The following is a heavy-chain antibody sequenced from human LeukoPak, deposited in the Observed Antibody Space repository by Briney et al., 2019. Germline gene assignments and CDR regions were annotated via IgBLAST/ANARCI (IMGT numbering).Heavy chain of an antibody. CDR2: IYTSGST. J-gene: IGHJ4*02. D-gene: IGHD2-2*01. V-gene: IGHV4-4*07. CDR3: ARDHYCSSTSCYLPDY. CDR1: GGSISSYY. Sequence: SSETLSLTCTVSGGSISSYYWSWIRQPAGKGLEWIGRIYTSGSTNYNPSLKSRVTMSVDTSKNQFSLKLSSVTAADTAVYYCARDHYCSSTSCYLPDYWGQGTLVTVSS.